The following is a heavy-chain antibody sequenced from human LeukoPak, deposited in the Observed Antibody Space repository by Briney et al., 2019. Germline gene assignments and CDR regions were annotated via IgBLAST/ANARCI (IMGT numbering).Heavy chain of an antibody. CDR3: ARFRYVAAVDL. V-gene: IGHV3-7*01. CDR1: GFSFSAYW. CDR2: INPAGTET. Sequence: PGGSPRLSCAASGFSFSAYWMTWVRQAPGTGLEWVANINPAGTETYYVDPVKGRFTISRDNAKNLLYLQMNSLRAEDTAVYYCARFRYVAAVDLWGQGTLVTVSS. J-gene: IGHJ4*02. D-gene: IGHD2-15*01.